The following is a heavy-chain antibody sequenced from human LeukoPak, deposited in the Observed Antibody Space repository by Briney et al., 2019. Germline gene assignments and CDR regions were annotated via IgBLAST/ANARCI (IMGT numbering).Heavy chain of an antibody. CDR1: GGSFSGYY. V-gene: IGHV4-34*12. D-gene: IGHD2-2*01. CDR3: ARRGIVVVTRAGRWFDP. CDR2: IIHSGST. Sequence: SESLSLTCAVDGGSFSGYYWSWIRQPPGKGLEWIGEIIHSGSTNYNPSLRGGVTLSVDTSKNQFSRKLSSVTAADTAVYDCARRGIVVVTRAGRWFDPWGQGTLVTVSS. J-gene: IGHJ5*02.